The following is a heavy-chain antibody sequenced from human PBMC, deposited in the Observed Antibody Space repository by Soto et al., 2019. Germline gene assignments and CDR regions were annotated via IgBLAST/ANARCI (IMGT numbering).Heavy chain of an antibody. V-gene: IGHV4-30-4*01. CDR2: IYYSGST. D-gene: IGHD5-12*01. Sequence: SETLSLTXTVSGGSISSGDYYWSWIRQPPGKGLEWIGYIYYSGSTYYNPSLKSRVTISVDTSKNQFSLKLSSVTAADTAVYHCARTWLRPPGTFDYWGQGTLVTVSS. J-gene: IGHJ4*02. CDR1: GGSISSGDYY. CDR3: ARTWLRPPGTFDY.